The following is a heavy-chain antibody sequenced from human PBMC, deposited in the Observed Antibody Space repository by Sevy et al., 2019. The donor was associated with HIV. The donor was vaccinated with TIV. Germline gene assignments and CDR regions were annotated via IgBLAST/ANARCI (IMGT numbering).Heavy chain of an antibody. CDR1: GFTFSSNW. V-gene: IGHV3-7*01. CDR3: ARAQQVTMLVVIGGLYFDL. D-gene: IGHD3-3*01. CDR2: VKQDMSEK. J-gene: IGHJ4*02. Sequence: GGSLRLSCVASGFTFSSNWMTWVRQAPGKGLEWVANVKQDMSEKYYANSVKGRFTNSRDNAKNLLFLQMNSLRAEDLAVDYCARAQQVTMLVVIGGLYFDLWGQGTLVTVSS.